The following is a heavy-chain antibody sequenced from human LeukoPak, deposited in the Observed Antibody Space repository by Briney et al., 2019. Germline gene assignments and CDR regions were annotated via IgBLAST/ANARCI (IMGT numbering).Heavy chain of an antibody. Sequence: SVKVSCKASGGTFSSYAISWVRQAPGQGLERMGGIIPIFGTANYAQKFQGRVTITADESTSTAYMELSSLRSEDTAVYYCASSGWYYPIDYWGQGTLVTVSS. CDR3: ASSGWYYPIDY. CDR1: GGTFSSYA. D-gene: IGHD6-19*01. CDR2: IIPIFGTA. J-gene: IGHJ4*02. V-gene: IGHV1-69*13.